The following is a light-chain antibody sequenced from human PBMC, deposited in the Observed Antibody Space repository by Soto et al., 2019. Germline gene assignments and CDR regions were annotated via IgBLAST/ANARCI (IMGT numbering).Light chain of an antibody. CDR1: QSVNNN. CDR2: GAS. J-gene: IGKJ3*01. CDR3: QQYNNWPLFT. Sequence: EIVMTQSPSTLSVSTGERATLSCRASQSVNNNLAWYQQKPGHAPRLLIYGASIRDTGIPARFSGSESGTEFTRTISSLQSEDFAVYYCQQYNNWPLFTFGPGTKVDIK. V-gene: IGKV3-15*01.